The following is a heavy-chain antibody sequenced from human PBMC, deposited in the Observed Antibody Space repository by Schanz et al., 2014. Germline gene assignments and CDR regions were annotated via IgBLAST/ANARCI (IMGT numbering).Heavy chain of an antibody. V-gene: IGHV3-30*03. D-gene: IGHD3-10*01. CDR3: ARIGGSVFDY. CDR2: VSSDGNND. CDR1: GFTLSSYG. Sequence: VHLLESGGGVVQPGRSLRLSCAASGFTLSSYGMHWVRQAPGKGLEWVALVSSDGNNDYYTDSVKGRFTVSRDNSKNTLYLQLNSLRAEDTAVYYCARIGGSVFDYWAQGTLVTVSS. J-gene: IGHJ4*02.